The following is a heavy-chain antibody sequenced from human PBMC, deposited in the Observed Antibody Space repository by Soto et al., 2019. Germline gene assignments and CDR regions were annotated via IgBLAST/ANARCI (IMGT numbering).Heavy chain of an antibody. D-gene: IGHD1-26*01. CDR2: INPNSCVT. Sequence: ASVKVSCKASGYSFTGYYMHWVRQAPGQGLEWMGWINPNSCVTNYAQKFQGRATMTRDTSVSTAYMELGRLKSDDTAVYFCARIEREHPGYDNYDMDVSGHGTTVTVSS. J-gene: IGHJ6*02. CDR1: GYSFTGYY. V-gene: IGHV1-2*02. CDR3: ARIEREHPGYDNYDMDV.